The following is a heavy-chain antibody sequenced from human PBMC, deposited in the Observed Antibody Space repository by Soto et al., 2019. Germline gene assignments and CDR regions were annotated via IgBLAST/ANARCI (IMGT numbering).Heavy chain of an antibody. J-gene: IGHJ4*02. CDR1: GGSFSGYS. V-gene: IGHV4-34*01. CDR2: INHSGST. D-gene: IGHD2-2*01. Sequence: SETLSLTCAVYGGSFSGYSWTWIRQPPGTGLEWVGEINHSGSTYYNPSLKSRVTISIDRSKNQFSLKLSSVTAADTAVYYCARVPDYWGQRILVTVSS. CDR3: ARVPDY.